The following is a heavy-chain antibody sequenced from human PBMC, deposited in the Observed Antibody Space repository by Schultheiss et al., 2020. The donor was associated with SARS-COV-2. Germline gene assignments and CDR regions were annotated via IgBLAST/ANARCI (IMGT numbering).Heavy chain of an antibody. D-gene: IGHD2/OR15-2a*01. CDR3: ATVLGIPYNWFDP. J-gene: IGHJ5*02. Sequence: ASVKVSCKASGYTFTSYDINWVRQASGQGLEWMGWMNPNSGNTGYAQKFQGRVTMTEDTSTDTAYMELSSLRSEDTAVYYCATVLGIPYNWFDPWGQGTLVTVSS. CDR1: GYTFTSYD. V-gene: IGHV1-8*01. CDR2: MNPNSGNT.